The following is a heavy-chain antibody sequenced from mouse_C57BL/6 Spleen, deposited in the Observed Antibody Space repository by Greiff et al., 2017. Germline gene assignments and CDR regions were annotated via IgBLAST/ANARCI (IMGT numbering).Heavy chain of an antibody. CDR1: GFTFSAYY. CDR2: INYDGSST. V-gene: IGHV5-16*01. J-gene: IGHJ2*01. CDR3: ARGYDYDGGYYFDY. Sequence: EVKLVESEGGLVQPGSSMKLSCTASGFTFSAYYMAWVRQVPEKGLEWVANINYDGSSTYYLDSLKSRFILSRDNAKNILYLQMSSLKSEDTATYYCARGYDYDGGYYFDYWGQGTTRTVTA. D-gene: IGHD2-4*01.